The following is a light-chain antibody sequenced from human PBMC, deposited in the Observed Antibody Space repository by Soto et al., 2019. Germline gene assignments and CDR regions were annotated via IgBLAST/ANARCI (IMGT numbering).Light chain of an antibody. J-gene: IGKJ1*01. Sequence: DIQMTHSPSTLSASVGDRVTITCRASQSISSWLAWYQQKPGKDPKLLIYNASSLESGVPSRFSGSGSGKDFTLTISSMQPDDFATYYCQQYNSYWTFGQGTKVEIK. CDR2: NAS. CDR1: QSISSW. V-gene: IGKV1-5*03. CDR3: QQYNSYWT.